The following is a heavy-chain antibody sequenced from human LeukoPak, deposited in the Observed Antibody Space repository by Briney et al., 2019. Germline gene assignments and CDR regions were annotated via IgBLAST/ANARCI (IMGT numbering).Heavy chain of an antibody. Sequence: ASVKVSCKASGCTFTSYGISWVRQAPGQGLEWMGWISAYNGNTNYAQKLQGRVTMTTDTSTSTAYMELRSLGSDDTAVYYCVIVGYSSGWRLGLDAFDIWGQGTMVTVSS. CDR3: VIVGYSSGWRLGLDAFDI. V-gene: IGHV1-18*01. CDR2: ISAYNGNT. D-gene: IGHD6-19*01. J-gene: IGHJ3*02. CDR1: GCTFTSYG.